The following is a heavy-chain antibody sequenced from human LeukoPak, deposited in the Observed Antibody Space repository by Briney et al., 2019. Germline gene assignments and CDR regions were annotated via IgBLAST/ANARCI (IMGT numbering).Heavy chain of an antibody. CDR3: ARDMFPFTSGWYFDL. J-gene: IGHJ2*01. CDR2: INPSGGST. CDR1: GYTFTSYY. Sequence: ASVKVSCKASGYTFTSYYMHWVRQAPGQGLEWMGIINPSGGSTSYAQKFQGRVTMTRDTSTSTVYMELSSLRSEDTAVYYCARDMFPFTSGWYFDLWGRGTLVTVSS. V-gene: IGHV1-46*01. D-gene: IGHD3-10*02.